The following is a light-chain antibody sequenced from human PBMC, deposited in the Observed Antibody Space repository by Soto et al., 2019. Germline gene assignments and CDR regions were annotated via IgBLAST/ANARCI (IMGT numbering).Light chain of an antibody. CDR3: QQYGSSPLT. J-gene: IGKJ4*01. CDR1: QSVSSNY. Sequence: EIVLPQSPGTLSLSPGERATLSCRASQSVSSNYLAWYQQKPGQAPRFLIYDASSRATGIPDRFSGSGSGTDFTLTISRLEPEDFAVYYCQQYGSSPLTFGGGTRWIS. V-gene: IGKV3-20*01. CDR2: DAS.